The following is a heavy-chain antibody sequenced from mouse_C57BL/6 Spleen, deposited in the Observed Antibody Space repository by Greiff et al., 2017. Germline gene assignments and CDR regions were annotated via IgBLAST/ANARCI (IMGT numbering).Heavy chain of an antibody. CDR3: AREGSYGSPPEDY. D-gene: IGHD1-1*01. V-gene: IGHV1-4*01. Sequence: VQLQQSGAELARPGASVKMSCKASGYTFTSYTMHWVKQRPGQGLEWIGYINPSSGYTKYNQKFKAKATLTADKSSSTAYMQLSSLTSEDSAVYYCAREGSYGSPPEDYWGQGTTLTVSS. J-gene: IGHJ2*01. CDR1: GYTFTSYT. CDR2: INPSSGYT.